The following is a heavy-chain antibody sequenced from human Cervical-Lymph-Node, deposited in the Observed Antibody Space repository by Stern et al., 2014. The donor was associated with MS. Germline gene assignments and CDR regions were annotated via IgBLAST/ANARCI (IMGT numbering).Heavy chain of an antibody. CDR2: IYYSGST. CDR3: ARVRYSGYDYYFDY. V-gene: IGHV4-31*01. J-gene: IGHJ4*02. CDR1: GGSISSGGYY. D-gene: IGHD5-12*01. Sequence: QVQLQESGPGLVKPSQTLSLTCTVSGGSISSGGYYWSWIRQHPGKGLEWIGYIYYSGSTYYNPSLKSLVTISVDTSKNQFSLKLSSVTAADTAVYYCARVRYSGYDYYFDYWGQGTLVTVSS.